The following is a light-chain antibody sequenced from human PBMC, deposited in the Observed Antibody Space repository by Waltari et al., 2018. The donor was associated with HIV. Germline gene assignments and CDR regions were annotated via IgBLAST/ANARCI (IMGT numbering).Light chain of an antibody. Sequence: QSALTQPASVSGSPGQSITISCTGTSSDVGSYNLFSWYQQHPGKAPKLMIYEVSKRPSGVSNRFSGSKSGNTASLTISGLQAEDEADYYCCSYAGSSMVFGGGTKLTVL. CDR3: CSYAGSSMV. CDR2: EVS. CDR1: SSDVGSYNL. V-gene: IGLV2-23*02. J-gene: IGLJ2*01.